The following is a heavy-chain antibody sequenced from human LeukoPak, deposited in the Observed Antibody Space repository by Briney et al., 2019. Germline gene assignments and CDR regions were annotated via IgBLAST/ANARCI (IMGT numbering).Heavy chain of an antibody. CDR1: GFTFSYW. CDR2: INTDGSIT. J-gene: IGHJ5*02. CDR3: ARAELKILWFGEYNWFDP. Sequence: GGSLRLSCAASGFTFSYWMHWVRQAPGKGLVWVSRINTDGSITSYADSVKGRFTISRDNAKNTLYLQMNSRRAEDTAVYYCARAELKILWFGEYNWFDPWGQGTLVTVSS. D-gene: IGHD3-10*01. V-gene: IGHV3-74*01.